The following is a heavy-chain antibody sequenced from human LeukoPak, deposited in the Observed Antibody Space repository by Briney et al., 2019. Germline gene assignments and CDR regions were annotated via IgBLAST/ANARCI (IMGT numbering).Heavy chain of an antibody. CDR3: ARVGSGSYYGYYYYYMDV. Sequence: PSETLSLTCTVSGGSISSYYWSWIRQPPGKGLEWIGYIYYSGSTNYNPSLKSRVTISVDTSKNQFSLQLSSVTAADTAVYYCARVGSGSYYGYYYYYMDVWGKGTTVTVSS. J-gene: IGHJ6*03. V-gene: IGHV4-59*01. CDR1: GGSISSYY. D-gene: IGHD1-26*01. CDR2: IYYSGST.